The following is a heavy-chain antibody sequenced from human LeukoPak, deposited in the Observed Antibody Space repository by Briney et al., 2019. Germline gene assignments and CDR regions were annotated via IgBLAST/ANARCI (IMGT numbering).Heavy chain of an antibody. V-gene: IGHV5-51*01. J-gene: IGHJ4*02. CDR3: ARDNY. CDR2: IYPSDSDT. Sequence: RGESLKISCKGSGYTFATYWIGWVRQMPGKGLEWMGIIYPSDSDTRYSPSFQGQVTISADKSITTAYLQWGSLKASDNAMYYCARDNYWGQGTLVTASS. CDR1: GYTFATYW.